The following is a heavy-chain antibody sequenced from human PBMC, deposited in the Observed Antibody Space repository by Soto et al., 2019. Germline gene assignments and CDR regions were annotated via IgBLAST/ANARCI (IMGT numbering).Heavy chain of an antibody. D-gene: IGHD2-2*01. CDR2: ISAYNGNT. CDR1: GYTFTSYG. Sequence: QVQLVQSGAEVKKPGASVKVSCKASGYTFTSYGISWVRQAPGQGLEWMGWISAYNGNTNYAQKLQGRVTMTTDTSTSTAYMELRSLRSDDTAVYYCAGDCQDMVVVRGGCWFDPWGQGTLVTVSS. V-gene: IGHV1-18*01. J-gene: IGHJ5*02. CDR3: AGDCQDMVVVRGGCWFDP.